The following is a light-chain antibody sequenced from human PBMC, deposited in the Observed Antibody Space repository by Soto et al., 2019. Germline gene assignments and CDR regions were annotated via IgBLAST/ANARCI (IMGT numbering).Light chain of an antibody. CDR1: SSDVGGYNF. CDR2: EVT. Sequence: QSALTQPPSASGSPGQSVTISCTGTSSDVGGYNFVSWYQQHPGKAPKLISYEVTKRPSGVPARFSGSKSGNTASLTVSGLQAEDEADYYCSSYSGTNNYVFGTGTKLTVL. CDR3: SSYSGTNNYV. V-gene: IGLV2-8*01. J-gene: IGLJ1*01.